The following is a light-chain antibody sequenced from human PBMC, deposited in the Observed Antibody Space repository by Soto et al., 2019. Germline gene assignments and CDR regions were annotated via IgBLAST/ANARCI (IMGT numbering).Light chain of an antibody. J-gene: IGKJ4*01. Sequence: EIVMTQAPATLSVSPGEIATLSCRASQSVSSNLAWYQQKPGQAPRLLIYGASTRATGIPARFSGSGSGTAFSLTLSRLQSEQFAVDYCQQYNDWHPLAFSGGTKVVI. CDR1: QSVSSN. V-gene: IGKV3-15*01. CDR2: GAS. CDR3: QQYNDWHPLA.